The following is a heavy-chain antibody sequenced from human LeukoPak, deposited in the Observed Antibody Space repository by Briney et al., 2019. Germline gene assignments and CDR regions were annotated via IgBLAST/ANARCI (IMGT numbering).Heavy chain of an antibody. CDR2: IYHSGST. J-gene: IGHJ4*02. CDR3: ARDGSSSSIDY. Sequence: SETLSLTCTVSGYSISSGYYWGWIRQPPGKGLEWIGSIYHSGSTYFNPSLKSRVTISVDTSKNQFSLKLSSVTAADTAVYYCARDGSSSSIDYWGQGTLVTVSS. V-gene: IGHV4-38-2*02. CDR1: GYSISSGYY. D-gene: IGHD6-6*01.